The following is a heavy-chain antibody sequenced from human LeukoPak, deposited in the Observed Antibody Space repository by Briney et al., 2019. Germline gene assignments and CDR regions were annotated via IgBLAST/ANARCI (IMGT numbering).Heavy chain of an antibody. J-gene: IGHJ4*02. CDR3: AKDHSAAAGTPYFDY. CDR1: GFTFSSYG. Sequence: GSLRLSCAASGFTFSSYGIHWVRQAPGKGLEWVAVISDDGSNRYYGDSVKGRLTISRDNSKSTLYLQMNSLRAEDTAFYYCAKDHSAAAGTPYFDYWGQGTLVTVSS. CDR2: ISDDGSNR. V-gene: IGHV3-30*18. D-gene: IGHD6-13*01.